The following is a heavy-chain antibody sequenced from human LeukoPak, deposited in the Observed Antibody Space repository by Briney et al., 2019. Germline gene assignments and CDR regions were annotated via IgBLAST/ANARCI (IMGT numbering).Heavy chain of an antibody. CDR3: ASEGIAAAGTFDY. CDR2: IYTSGST. V-gene: IGHV4-61*02. CDR1: GGSISSGSYY. D-gene: IGHD6-13*01. J-gene: IGHJ4*02. Sequence: SQTLSLTCTVSGGSISSGSYYWSWIRQPAGKGLEWIGRIYTSGSTNYNPSLKSRVTISVDPSKNQFSLKLTSVTAADTAVYYCASEGIAAAGTFDYWGQGTLVTVSS.